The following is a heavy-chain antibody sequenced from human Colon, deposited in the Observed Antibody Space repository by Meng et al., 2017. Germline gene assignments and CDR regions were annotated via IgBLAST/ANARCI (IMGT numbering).Heavy chain of an antibody. CDR3: ARGRLNYYGSGSYFDY. CDR2: IYHSGST. J-gene: IGHJ4*02. D-gene: IGHD3-10*01. CDR1: GGFISSSNW. V-gene: IGHV4-4*02. Sequence: GSLRLFYAVSGGFISSSNWWSWVRQPPGKWLEWIGEIYHSGSTNYNPSLKSRVTISVDKSKNQFYLKLSSVTAADTAVYYCARGRLNYYGSGSYFDYWGQGTLVTVSS.